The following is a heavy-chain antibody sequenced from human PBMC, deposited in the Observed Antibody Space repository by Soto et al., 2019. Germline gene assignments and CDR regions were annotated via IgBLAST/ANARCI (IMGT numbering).Heavy chain of an antibody. D-gene: IGHD5-12*01. V-gene: IGHV3-48*01. J-gene: IGHJ6*03. CDR1: GFTFSSYS. CDR2: ITSSSSTI. CDR3: ARGMWLRLEDYMDV. Sequence: PGGSLRLSCAASGFTFSSYSMNWVRQAPGKGLEWVSYITSSSSTIFYADSVRGRFTISRDNAKNSLYLQMSSLRAEDTAVYYCARGMWLRLEDYMDVWGNGTTVTVSS.